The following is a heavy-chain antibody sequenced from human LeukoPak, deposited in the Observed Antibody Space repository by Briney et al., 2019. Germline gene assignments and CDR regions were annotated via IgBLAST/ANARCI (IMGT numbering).Heavy chain of an antibody. CDR2: INPNSGGP. J-gene: IGHJ4*02. V-gene: IGHV1-2*02. CDR3: ARATNDYGDYTD. Sequence: ASVKVSCKASGYTFTGYYMHWVRQAPGQGLEWMGWINPNSGGPNYAQKSQGRVTRPRDTSISTDYMDLSRLRSDGSAVYYSARATNDYGDYTDWGQGTLVTVSS. D-gene: IGHD4-17*01. CDR1: GYTFTGYY.